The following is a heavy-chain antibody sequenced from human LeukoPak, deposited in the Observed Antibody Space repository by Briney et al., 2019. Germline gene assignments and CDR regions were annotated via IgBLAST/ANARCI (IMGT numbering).Heavy chain of an antibody. CDR2: IRYDGSNK. D-gene: IGHD3-10*01. V-gene: IGHV3-30*02. CDR1: GFTFSSYG. J-gene: IGHJ4*02. Sequence: GGSLRLSCAASGFTFSSYGMHWVRQAPGKGLEWVAFIRYDGSNKYYADSVKGRFTISRDNSKNTLYLQMNSLRAEDTAVYYCAKDGGFLWFGELLSFFDYWGQGTLVTVSS. CDR3: AKDGGFLWFGELLSFFDY.